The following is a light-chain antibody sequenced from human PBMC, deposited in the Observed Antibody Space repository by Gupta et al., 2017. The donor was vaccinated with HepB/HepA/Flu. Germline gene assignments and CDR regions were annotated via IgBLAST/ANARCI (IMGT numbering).Light chain of an antibody. Sequence: DIQLTQSPSFLSASVGDRVTITCRASQDINSYLIWYQQKPGKAPNLLIYTASTLQGGVPSRFSGSGSGTEFTLTISSLQPEDFATYYCQQVNSYPTTFGQGTRLDIK. CDR1: QDINSY. V-gene: IGKV1-9*01. CDR3: QQVNSYPTT. J-gene: IGKJ5*01. CDR2: TAS.